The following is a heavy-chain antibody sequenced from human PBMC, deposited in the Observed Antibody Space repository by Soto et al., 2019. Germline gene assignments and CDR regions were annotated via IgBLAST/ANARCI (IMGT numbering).Heavy chain of an antibody. Sequence: SETLSLTCTVSGGSMSSYHWSWIRQSPGKGLEWIGYVFYTGSTKYNPALKRRVTISVDTSKNQSSLKLSSVSAADTGLYYCARSYSGTFYGYDTWGQGILVTVSS. CDR1: GGSMSSYH. V-gene: IGHV4-59*01. CDR3: ARSYSGTFYGYDT. D-gene: IGHD1-26*01. CDR2: VFYTGST. J-gene: IGHJ5*02.